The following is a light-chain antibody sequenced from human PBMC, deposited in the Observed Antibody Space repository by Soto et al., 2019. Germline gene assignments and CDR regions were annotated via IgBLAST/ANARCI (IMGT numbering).Light chain of an antibody. CDR1: QGINNY. CDR3: QQYNSYPWT. J-gene: IGKJ1*01. Sequence: DIQLTQSPSFLSASVGDRVTITCRASQGINNYLAWYQQKPGKAPKLLIYAASTLQSGVPSRFSGSGYGTEFTLTISNLQPEDVATYYCQQYNSYPWTFGQGTKVDIK. CDR2: AAS. V-gene: IGKV1-9*01.